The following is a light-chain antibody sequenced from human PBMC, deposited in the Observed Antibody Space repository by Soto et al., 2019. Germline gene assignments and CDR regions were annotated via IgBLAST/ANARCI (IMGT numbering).Light chain of an antibody. V-gene: IGKV3-15*01. CDR2: GAS. J-gene: IGKJ1*01. CDR3: QQYGSSPWT. Sequence: EIVMTQSPATLSVSPGERGTLSCRASQSVGNDLAWYQQKPGQAPRLLISGASTRATGIPARFSGSGSGTGFTLTISRLEPEDVAVYYCQQYGSSPWTFGQGTKVDIK. CDR1: QSVGND.